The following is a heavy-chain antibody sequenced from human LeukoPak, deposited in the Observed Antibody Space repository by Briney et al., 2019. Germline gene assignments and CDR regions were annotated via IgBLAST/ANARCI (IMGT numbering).Heavy chain of an antibody. V-gene: IGHV3-23*01. D-gene: IGHD3-3*01. CDR2: ISGSGGST. CDR1: GFTFSSYA. J-gene: IGHJ4*02. CDR3: AKLGYYDFWSGSDFDY. Sequence: QPGGSLRLSCAASGFTFSSYAMSWVRQAPGKGLEWVSAISGSGGSTYYADSVKGRFTISRDNSKNTLYPQMNSLRAEDTAVYYCAKLGYYDFWSGSDFDYWGQGTLVTVSS.